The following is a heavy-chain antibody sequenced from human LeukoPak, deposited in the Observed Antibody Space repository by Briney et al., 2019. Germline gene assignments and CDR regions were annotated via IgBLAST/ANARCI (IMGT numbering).Heavy chain of an antibody. CDR1: GGSISSSYYY. CDR2: IYYSGST. V-gene: IGHV4-39*07. D-gene: IGHD6-19*01. Sequence: PSETLSLTCAVSGGSISSSYYYWGWVRQPPGKGLEWIGSIYYSGSTNYNPSLKSRVTISVDTSKNQFSLKLSSVTAADTAVYYCAHLSSGWIFDYWGQGTLVTVSS. J-gene: IGHJ4*02. CDR3: AHLSSGWIFDY.